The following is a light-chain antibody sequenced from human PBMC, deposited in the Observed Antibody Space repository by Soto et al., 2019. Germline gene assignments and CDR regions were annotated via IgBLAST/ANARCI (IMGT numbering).Light chain of an antibody. CDR1: EGIHSAY. CDR2: STS. CDR3: QQYGSSLWT. Sequence: ENVLTQSPGTLSLSPGERATLSSRPSEGIHSAYLAWYQQKPGQAPRLLIYSTSSRATGIPDRFSGSGSGTDFTLTISRLEPEDFAVYYCQQYGSSLWTFGQGTKVEIK. J-gene: IGKJ1*01. V-gene: IGKV3-20*01.